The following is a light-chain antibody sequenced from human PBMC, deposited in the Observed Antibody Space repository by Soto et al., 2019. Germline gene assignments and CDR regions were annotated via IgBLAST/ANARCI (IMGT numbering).Light chain of an antibody. CDR1: QSVSSSY. J-gene: IGKJ5*01. Sequence: EIVLTQSPGTLSLSPGERATLSCRASQSVSSSYLAWYQQKPGQAPRLLIYGASSRATGIPDRFSGSGSGTDFTLTISSVQPEDVAIYYCQQYTNWPITFGQGTRLEI. V-gene: IGKV3-20*01. CDR3: QQYTNWPIT. CDR2: GAS.